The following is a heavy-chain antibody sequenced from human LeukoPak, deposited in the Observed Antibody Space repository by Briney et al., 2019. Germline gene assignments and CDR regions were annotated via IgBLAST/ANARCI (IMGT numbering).Heavy chain of an antibody. CDR1: GFTFNNYA. V-gene: IGHV3-23*01. J-gene: IGHJ4*02. Sequence: QPGGSLRLSCAASGFTFNNYAMSWVRQAPGKGLEWVSSISGSDGFTFYADSVKGRFTISRDNSKNTQPLQMNSLRAEDTAVYYCARRSPGGTYYFDYWGQGALVTVSS. CDR3: ARRSPGGTYYFDY. D-gene: IGHD1-26*01. CDR2: ISGSDGFT.